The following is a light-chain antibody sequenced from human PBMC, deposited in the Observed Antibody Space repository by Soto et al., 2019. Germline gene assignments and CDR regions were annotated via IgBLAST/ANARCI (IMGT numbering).Light chain of an antibody. Sequence: QAVVTQPPSASASLGASVKLTCTLSSGHSSYVIAWHQQQPEKGPRYLMRLNSDGSHRKGDGIPDRFSASSSGAERYLTISRLQSEDEADYYCQTWGTGIVIFGGGTKLTVL. J-gene: IGLJ2*01. CDR3: QTWGTGIVI. CDR1: SGHSSYV. CDR2: LNSDGSH. V-gene: IGLV4-69*01.